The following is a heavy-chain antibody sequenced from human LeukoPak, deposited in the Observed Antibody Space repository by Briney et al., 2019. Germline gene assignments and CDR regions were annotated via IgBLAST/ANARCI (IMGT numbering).Heavy chain of an antibody. CDR2: IWYDGSNK. D-gene: IGHD3-22*01. Sequence: PGGSLRLSCVASGFTFSSYGMHWVRQAPGKGLEWVAVIWYDGSNKYYADSVKGRFTISRDNSKNTLYLQMNSLRAEDTAVYYCALGPSYYDSSSQFDYWGQGTLVTVSS. CDR3: ALGPSYYDSSSQFDY. V-gene: IGHV3-33*01. CDR1: GFTFSSYG. J-gene: IGHJ4*02.